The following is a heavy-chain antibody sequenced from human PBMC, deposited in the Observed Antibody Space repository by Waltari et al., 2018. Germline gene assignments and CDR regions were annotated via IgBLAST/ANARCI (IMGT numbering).Heavy chain of an antibody. CDR3: AKDEDSSGYDPLPY. CDR1: GFTFSSYA. D-gene: IGHD3-22*01. V-gene: IGHV3-23*03. J-gene: IGHJ4*02. Sequence: EVQLLESGGGLVQPGGSLRLSCAASGFTFSSYAMSWVRRAPGKGLEWVSVIYSGGSTYYEDSVKGRFTISRDNSKNTLYLQMNSLRAEDTAVYYWAKDEDSSGYDPLPYWGQGTLVTVSS. CDR2: IYSGGST.